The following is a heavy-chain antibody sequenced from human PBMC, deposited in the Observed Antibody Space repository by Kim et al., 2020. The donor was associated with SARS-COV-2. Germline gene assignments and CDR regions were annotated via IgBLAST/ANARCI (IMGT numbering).Heavy chain of an antibody. CDR1: GFTFSSYA. J-gene: IGHJ6*01. D-gene: IGHD3-10*01. CDR3: ARDTSGYYGSGSYHSGM. CDR2: ISYDGSNK. Sequence: GGSLRLSCAASGFTFSSYAMHWVRQAPGKGLEWVAVISYDGSNKYYVYSVKGRFTISRDNSKNTLYLQMNSLRAEDTAVYYCARDTSGYYGSGSYHSGM. V-gene: IGHV3-30*04.